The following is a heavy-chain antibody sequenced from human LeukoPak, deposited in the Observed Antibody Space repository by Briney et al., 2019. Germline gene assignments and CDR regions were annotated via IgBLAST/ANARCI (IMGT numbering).Heavy chain of an antibody. CDR1: GYTFTSYY. D-gene: IGHD4-23*01. Sequence: PGASVKVSCKASGYTFTSYYMHWVRQAPGQGLEWMGIINPSGGSTSYAQKFQGRVTMTRDMSTSTVYMELSSLRSEDTAVYYRARSAATTVVTLVAFDYWGQGTLVTVSS. CDR3: ARSAATTVVTLVAFDY. V-gene: IGHV1-46*01. CDR2: INPSGGST. J-gene: IGHJ4*02.